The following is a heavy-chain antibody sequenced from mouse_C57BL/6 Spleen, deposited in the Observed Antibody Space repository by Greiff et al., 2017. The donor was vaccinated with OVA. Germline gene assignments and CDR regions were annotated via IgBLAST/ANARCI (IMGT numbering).Heavy chain of an antibody. Sequence: QVQLKESGAELVKPGASVKLSCKASGYTFTSYWMQWVKQRPGQGLEWIGEIDPSDSYTNYNQKFKGKATLTVDPSSSTAYMQLSSLTSEDSAVYYCARGGDAWFAYWGQGTLVTVSA. CDR1: GYTFTSYW. CDR3: ARGGDAWFAY. D-gene: IGHD3-3*01. J-gene: IGHJ3*01. CDR2: IDPSDSYT. V-gene: IGHV1-50*01.